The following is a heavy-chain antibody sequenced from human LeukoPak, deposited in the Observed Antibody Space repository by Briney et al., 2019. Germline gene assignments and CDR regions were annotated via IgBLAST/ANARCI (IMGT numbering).Heavy chain of an antibody. CDR2: ISGSGGST. Sequence: GGSLRLSCAASGFTFSSYAMSWVRQAPGKGLEWVSAISGSGGSTYYADSVKGPFTISRDNSKNTLYLQMNSLRAEDTAVYYCAKDSSSWYQGWFDPWGQGTLVTVSS. CDR3: AKDSSSWYQGWFDP. D-gene: IGHD6-13*01. CDR1: GFTFSSYA. V-gene: IGHV3-23*01. J-gene: IGHJ5*02.